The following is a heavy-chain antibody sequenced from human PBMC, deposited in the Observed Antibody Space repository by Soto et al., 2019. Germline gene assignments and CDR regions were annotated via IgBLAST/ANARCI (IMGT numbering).Heavy chain of an antibody. CDR2: ISYDGSNK. CDR1: GFTFSSYG. CDR3: AKKVGAVAGSNFDY. D-gene: IGHD6-19*01. J-gene: IGHJ4*02. V-gene: IGHV3-30*18. Sequence: GGSLRLSCAASGFTFSSYGMHWARQAPGKGLEWVALISYDGSNKYYADSVKGRFTSSRDNSKNTLYLQMNSLRAEDTAVYYCAKKVGAVAGSNFDYWGQGTLVTVSS.